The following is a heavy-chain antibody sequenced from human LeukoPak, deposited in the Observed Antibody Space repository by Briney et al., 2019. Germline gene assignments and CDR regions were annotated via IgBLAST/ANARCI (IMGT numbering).Heavy chain of an antibody. CDR3: ARGPSNANYYYYYMHV. D-gene: IGHD1-1*01. Sequence: ASVRVSCKHSGYTFTSYDINWVRRAPGQGVEGMGWMNPNSGNKDYAQTFQGRVTMTRNTSTSTPYMELISLRSEDTAAYYCARGPSNANYYYYYMHVWGKGTTVTVSS. J-gene: IGHJ6*03. CDR1: GYTFTSYD. V-gene: IGHV1-8*01. CDR2: MNPNSGNK.